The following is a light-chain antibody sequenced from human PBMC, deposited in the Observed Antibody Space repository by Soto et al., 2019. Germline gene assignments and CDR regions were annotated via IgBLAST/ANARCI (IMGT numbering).Light chain of an antibody. V-gene: IGKV1-17*03. CDR3: LQYNTYPWT. J-gene: IGKJ1*01. CDR1: QDINNY. CDR2: VAS. Sequence: DIQMTQSPSAMSASVGDRVTITCRASQDINNYLDWYQQKPGKVPKHLIYVASNLQSGVPSRFSGSGSGTEFTLTISSLQPEDFATYSCLQYNTYPWTFGQGTKVEIK.